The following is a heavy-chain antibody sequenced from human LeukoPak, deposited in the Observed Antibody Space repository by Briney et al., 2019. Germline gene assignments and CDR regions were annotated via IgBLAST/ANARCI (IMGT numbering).Heavy chain of an antibody. CDR3: AGGVRGVITSY. J-gene: IGHJ4*02. CDR2: IYYSGST. D-gene: IGHD3-10*01. V-gene: IGHV4-59*01. Sequence: SETLSLTCTVSGGSISSYYWSWIRQPPGKGLEWIGYIYYSGSTNYNPSLKSRVTISVDTSKNQFSLKLSSVTAADTAVYYCAGGVRGVITSYWGQGTLVTVSS. CDR1: GGSISSYY.